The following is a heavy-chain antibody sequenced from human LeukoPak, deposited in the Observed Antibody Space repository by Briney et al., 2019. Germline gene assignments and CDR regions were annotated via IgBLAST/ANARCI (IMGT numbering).Heavy chain of an antibody. CDR2: ISAYKGNT. CDR1: GYTFSTYG. V-gene: IGHV1-18*01. J-gene: IGHJ3*01. D-gene: IGHD3-10*01. Sequence: ATVKVSCKASGYTFSTYGISWVRQAPGQGLEWMGWISAYKGNTYYAQKLQGRVTMTTDTSTSTAYMELRSLRSDDTAIYYCARDLYYYGSGSYYDVFDVWGQGTMVTVSS. CDR3: ARDLYYYGSGSYYDVFDV.